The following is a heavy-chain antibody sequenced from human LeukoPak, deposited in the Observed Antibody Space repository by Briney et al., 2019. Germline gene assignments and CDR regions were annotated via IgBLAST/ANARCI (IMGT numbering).Heavy chain of an antibody. Sequence: GASVKVSCKASGGTFSSYAISWVRQAPGQGLEWMGGIIPIFGTANYAQKFQGRVTITADESTSTAYMELSSLRSEDTAVYYCASPGGYSYGYRGYYYYGMDVWGQGTTVTVSS. CDR1: GGTFSSYA. CDR3: ASPGGYSYGYRGYYYYGMDV. D-gene: IGHD5-18*01. V-gene: IGHV1-69*13. J-gene: IGHJ6*02. CDR2: IIPIFGTA.